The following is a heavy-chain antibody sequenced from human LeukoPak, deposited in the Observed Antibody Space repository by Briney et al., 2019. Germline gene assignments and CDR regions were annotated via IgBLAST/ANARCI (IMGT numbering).Heavy chain of an antibody. CDR1: GFTFSSYS. J-gene: IGHJ3*02. V-gene: IGHV3-21*04. D-gene: IGHD1-26*01. CDR3: AKDIWPGATGAFDI. CDR2: FTSRSRNI. Sequence: PGGSLRLSCAASGFTFSSYSMTWVRQAPGKGLEWLSSFTSRSRNIYYADSVKGRFTISRDNAKNSLYLQMNSLRAEDTALYYCAKDIWPGATGAFDIWGQGTMVTVS.